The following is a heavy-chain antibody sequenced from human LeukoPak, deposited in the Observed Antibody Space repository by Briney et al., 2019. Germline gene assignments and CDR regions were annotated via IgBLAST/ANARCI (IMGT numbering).Heavy chain of an antibody. CDR3: ARDGDTTSKVDY. CDR2: ITSSDSGG. Sequence: GGSLRLSCAASGFTFSNHYMSWIRQAPGKGLEWVSYITSSDSGGFYADSVRGRFTISRDNAKNSLYLQMNSLRVEDTAVYYCARDGDTTSKVDYLGQGTLATVSS. D-gene: IGHD4-11*01. CDR1: GFTFSNHY. J-gene: IGHJ4*02. V-gene: IGHV3-11*01.